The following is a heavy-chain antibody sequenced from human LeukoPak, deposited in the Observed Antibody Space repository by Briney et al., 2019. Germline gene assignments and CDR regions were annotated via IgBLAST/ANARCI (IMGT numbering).Heavy chain of an antibody. J-gene: IGHJ4*02. CDR2: GGGST. CDR3: AKTGYCSGGSCLYYFDY. V-gene: IGHV3-NL1*01. Sequence: GGGSTYYADSVKGRFTISRDNSKNTLYLQMNSLRAEDTAVYYCAKTGYCSGGSCLYYFDYWGQGTLVTVSS. D-gene: IGHD2-15*01.